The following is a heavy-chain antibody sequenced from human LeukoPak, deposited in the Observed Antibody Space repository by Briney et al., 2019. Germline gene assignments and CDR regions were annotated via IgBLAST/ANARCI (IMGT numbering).Heavy chain of an antibody. J-gene: IGHJ4*02. CDR1: GFTFSSYA. V-gene: IGHV3-7*01. CDR3: ARDLTAAG. Sequence: PGGSLRLSCAASGFTFSSYAMSWVRQAPGKGLEWVANIKQDGSEKYYVDSVKGRFTISRDNAKNSLYLQMNSLRAEDTAVYYCARDLTAAGWGQGTLVTVSS. D-gene: IGHD6-13*01. CDR2: IKQDGSEK.